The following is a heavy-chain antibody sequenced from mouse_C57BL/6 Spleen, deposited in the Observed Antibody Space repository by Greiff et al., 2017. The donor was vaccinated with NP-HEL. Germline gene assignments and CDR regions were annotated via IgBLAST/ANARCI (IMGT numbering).Heavy chain of an antibody. CDR3: AREYDY. J-gene: IGHJ2*01. V-gene: IGHV3-6*01. Sequence: EVQLQQSGPGLVKPSQSLSLTCSVTGYSITSGYYWNWIRQFPGNKLEWMGYISYDGSNNYNPSLKNRISITRDTSKNQFFLKLNSVTTEDTATYYCAREYDYWGQGTTLTVSS. CDR2: ISYDGSN. CDR1: GYSITSGYY.